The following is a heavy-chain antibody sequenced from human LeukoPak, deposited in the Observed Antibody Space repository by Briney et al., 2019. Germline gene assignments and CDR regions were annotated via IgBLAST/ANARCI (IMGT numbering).Heavy chain of an antibody. V-gene: IGHV3-23*01. J-gene: IGHJ4*02. CDR3: AKAVGTMIVVVITKGGYFDY. Sequence: TGGSLRLSCAASGFTFSDYYMSWIRQAPGKGLEWVSAISGSGGSTYYADSVKGRFTISRDNSKNTLYLQMNSLRAEDTAVYYCAKAVGTMIVVVITKGGYFDYWGQGTLVTVSS. CDR1: GFTFSDYY. D-gene: IGHD3-22*01. CDR2: ISGSGGST.